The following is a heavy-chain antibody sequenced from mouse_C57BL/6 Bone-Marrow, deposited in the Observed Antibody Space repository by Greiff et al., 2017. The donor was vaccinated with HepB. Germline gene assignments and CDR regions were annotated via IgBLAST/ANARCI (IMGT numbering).Heavy chain of an antibody. V-gene: IGHV1-55*01. D-gene: IGHD2-4*01. CDR1: GYTFTSYW. CDR3: ALDYGVYYAMDY. CDR2: IYPGSGST. Sequence: QVQLQQPGAELVKPGASVKMSCKASGYTFTSYWITWVKQRPGQGLEWIGDIYPGSGSTNYNEKFKSKATLTVDTSSSTASMQLSSLTSEDSAVYYCALDYGVYYAMDYWGQGTSVTVSS. J-gene: IGHJ4*01.